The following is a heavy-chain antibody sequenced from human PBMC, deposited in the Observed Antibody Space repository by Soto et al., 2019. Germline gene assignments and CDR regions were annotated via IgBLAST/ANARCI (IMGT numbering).Heavy chain of an antibody. Sequence: GGSLRLSCAASGFTFSSYGMHWVRQAPGKGLEWVAVISYDGSNKYYADSVKGRFTISRDNSKNTLYVQMNSLRVEDTAVYYCAKEDYYDSSGYSPWGQGTLVTVSS. D-gene: IGHD3-22*01. CDR2: ISYDGSNK. CDR3: AKEDYYDSSGYSP. CDR1: GFTFSSYG. V-gene: IGHV3-30*18. J-gene: IGHJ5*02.